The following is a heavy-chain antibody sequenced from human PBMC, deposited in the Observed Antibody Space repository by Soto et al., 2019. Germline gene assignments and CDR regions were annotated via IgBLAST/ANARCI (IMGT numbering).Heavy chain of an antibody. CDR2: IYKGGSI. CDR1: GGSISNDY. D-gene: IGHD3-22*01. V-gene: IGHV4-4*09. J-gene: IGHJ5*02. Sequence: SETLSLTCRVSGGSISNDYWTWIRQPPGKGLEWIGYIYKGGSINYNPSLKSRVTISVDTSNNQFSLKLSSVTAADTAVYYCARAYYDRSGYAVDPWGQGTLLTVSS. CDR3: ARAYYDRSGYAVDP.